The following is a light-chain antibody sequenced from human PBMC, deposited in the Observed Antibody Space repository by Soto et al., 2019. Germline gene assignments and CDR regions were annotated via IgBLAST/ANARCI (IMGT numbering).Light chain of an antibody. CDR3: QQSYSTLLT. V-gene: IGKV1-39*01. CDR2: AAS. CDR1: QSISSY. Sequence: DIQMTQSPSSLSASVGDRVTITCRASQSISSYLNWYQQKPGKVPKLLIYAASSLQSGVPSRFSGSGSGTDFTLTISSLQPEDFATYYCQQSYSTLLTFGGGTKVEIK. J-gene: IGKJ4*01.